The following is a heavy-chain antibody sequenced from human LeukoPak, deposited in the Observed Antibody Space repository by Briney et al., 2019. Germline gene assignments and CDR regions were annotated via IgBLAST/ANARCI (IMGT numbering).Heavy chain of an antibody. Sequence: SVKVSCKASGYTFSTYGISWVRQAPGQVLEWMGWISAYNGHTNYAQKFQGRVTMTTDTSTSTAYMELTSLTSDDTAVYYCARDKDLGAVAGTFDYWGQGTLVTVSS. J-gene: IGHJ4*02. CDR1: GYTFSTYG. V-gene: IGHV1-18*01. CDR2: ISAYNGHT. CDR3: ARDKDLGAVAGTFDY. D-gene: IGHD6-19*01.